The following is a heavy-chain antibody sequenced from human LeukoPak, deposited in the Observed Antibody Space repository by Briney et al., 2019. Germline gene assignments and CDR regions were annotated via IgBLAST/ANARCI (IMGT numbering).Heavy chain of an antibody. D-gene: IGHD2-21*02. CDR1: GFTLSSYW. CDR2: ISGSGGST. V-gene: IGHV3-23*01. Sequence: GGSLRLSCAASGFTLSSYWMHWVRQAPGKGLEWVSAISGSGGSTDYADSVKGRFTISRDNSRNTLYLQMNSLRADDTAVYYCAKDPAYCGGDCYGDAFDIWGQGTMVTVSS. CDR3: AKDPAYCGGDCYGDAFDI. J-gene: IGHJ3*02.